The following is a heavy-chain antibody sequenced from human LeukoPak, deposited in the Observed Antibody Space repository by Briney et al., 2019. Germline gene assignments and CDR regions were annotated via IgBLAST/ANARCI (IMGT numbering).Heavy chain of an antibody. J-gene: IGHJ4*02. Sequence: GGSLRLSFAASGFTFSSYAMHWVRQAPGKGLEWVAVISYDGSNKYYADSVKGRFTISRDNSKNTLYLQMNSLRAEDTAVYYCARDRSVGIAVAGHYFDYWGQGALVTVPS. V-gene: IGHV3-30-3*01. CDR3: ARDRSVGIAVAGHYFDY. D-gene: IGHD6-19*01. CDR1: GFTFSSYA. CDR2: ISYDGSNK.